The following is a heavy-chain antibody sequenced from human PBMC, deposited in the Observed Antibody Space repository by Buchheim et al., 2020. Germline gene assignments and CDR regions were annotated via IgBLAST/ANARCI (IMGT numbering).Heavy chain of an antibody. CDR1: GGSISSYY. CDR3: ARLTGWLQFSSWFDP. Sequence: QVQLQESGPGLVKPSETLSLTCTVSGGSISSYYWSWIRQPPGKGLEWIGYIYYSGSTNYNPSPKSRVTIPLDTSKNQFSLKLSSVTAADTAVYYCARLTGWLQFSSWFDPWGQGAL. V-gene: IGHV4-59*08. J-gene: IGHJ5*02. CDR2: IYYSGST. D-gene: IGHD5-24*01.